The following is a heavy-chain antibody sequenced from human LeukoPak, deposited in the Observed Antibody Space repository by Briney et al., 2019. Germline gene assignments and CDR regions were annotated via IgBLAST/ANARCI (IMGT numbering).Heavy chain of an antibody. Sequence: SETLSLTCTVSGGSISSSSYYWGWIRQPPGKGLEWIGSIYYSGSTYYNPSLKSRVTISVDTSKNQFSLKLSSVTAADTAVYYCATGIAAAGTGWFDPWGQGTLVTVSS. V-gene: IGHV4-39*07. CDR1: GGSISSSSYY. CDR3: ATGIAAAGTGWFDP. CDR2: IYYSGST. J-gene: IGHJ5*02. D-gene: IGHD6-13*01.